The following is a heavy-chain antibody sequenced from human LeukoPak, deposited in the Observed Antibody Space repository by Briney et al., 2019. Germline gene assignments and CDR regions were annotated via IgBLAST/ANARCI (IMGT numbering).Heavy chain of an antibody. V-gene: IGHV1-18*04. CDR3: ARDSDYSGNGNGDWFDP. CDR2: ISNYFGVT. Sequence: ASVNVCCKASGFRFTSFGVSWVRQAPGQGLEWMGWISNYFGVTHYAEKFEDRVTMTIDTSTATAYMELRSLRYDDTAIYYCARDSDYSGNGNGDWFDPWGQGTVVTVSS. J-gene: IGHJ5*02. D-gene: IGHD4-11*01. CDR1: GFRFTSFG.